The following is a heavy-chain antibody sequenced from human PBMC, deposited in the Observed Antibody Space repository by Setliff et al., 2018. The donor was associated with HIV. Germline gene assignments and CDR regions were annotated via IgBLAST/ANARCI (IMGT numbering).Heavy chain of an antibody. Sequence: PSETLSLTCTVSGGSISSGDYYWSWIRRPPGKGLEWLGHIYYSGTIFYNPSLKTRLTVSVDTSKNQFSLNLNSVTAADTAVYYCARDRLTYYFDYWGQGILVTVSS. V-gene: IGHV4-30-4*01. CDR3: ARDRLTYYFDY. J-gene: IGHJ4*02. D-gene: IGHD3-22*01. CDR1: GGSISSGDYY. CDR2: IYYSGTI.